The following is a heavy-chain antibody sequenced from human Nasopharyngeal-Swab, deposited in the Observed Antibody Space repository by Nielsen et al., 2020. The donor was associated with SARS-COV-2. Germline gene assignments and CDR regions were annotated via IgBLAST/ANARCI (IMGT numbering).Heavy chain of an antibody. V-gene: IGHV4-34*01. Sequence: SQTLSLTCALYCVSFSGYYWSWIRQPPGKGLEWIGEINNSGSTNYNPSLKSRVTISVDTSKKQLSMKHSYVTAADTAVYYCARVKGIAADNYYCGMDVWGQGTTVTVSS. J-gene: IGHJ6*02. CDR3: ARVKGIAADNYYCGMDV. CDR2: INNSGST. D-gene: IGHD6-13*01. CDR1: CVSFSGYY.